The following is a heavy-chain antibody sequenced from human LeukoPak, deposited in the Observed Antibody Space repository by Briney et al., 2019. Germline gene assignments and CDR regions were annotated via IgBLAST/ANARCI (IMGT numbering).Heavy chain of an antibody. CDR3: TTDLGAYYHGSQRLIPIDY. V-gene: IGHV3-15*01. CDR1: GFTFTNAW. Sequence: PGGSLRLSCVDSGFTFTNAWMSWVRQAPGKGLEWIGRIKSKTDGETTNYAEPVRGRFTISRDDSKSAVYLQMNSLKIEDTAVYYCTTDLGAYYHGSQRLIPIDYWGQGTLVTVSS. D-gene: IGHD3-10*01. CDR2: IKSKTDGETT. J-gene: IGHJ4*02.